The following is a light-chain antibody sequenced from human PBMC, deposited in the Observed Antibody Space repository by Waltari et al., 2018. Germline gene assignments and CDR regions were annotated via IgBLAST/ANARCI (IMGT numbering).Light chain of an antibody. Sequence: NFMLTQHHSVSESPGKTVPISCTRNSGSIASTYVQWFQTLPGRAPTTLIFEDDKRPSGVPDRFSGSIDSSSNSASLTISGLKNEDEADYYCQSYVSPGWVFGGGTKLTVL. J-gene: IGLJ3*02. CDR3: QSYVSPGWV. CDR1: SGSIASTY. CDR2: EDD. V-gene: IGLV6-57*03.